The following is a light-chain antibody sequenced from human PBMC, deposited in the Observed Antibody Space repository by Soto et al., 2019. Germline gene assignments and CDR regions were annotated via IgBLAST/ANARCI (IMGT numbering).Light chain of an antibody. V-gene: IGKV3-15*01. CDR3: QQYNNWPPYT. J-gene: IGKJ2*01. Sequence: ETVMTQSPATLSVSPGERATLACRASQSVGSNLAWYQQKPGQAPRLLIYDASIRATGIPARFSGSGSGTEFTLTISSLQSEDFAVYYCQQYNNWPPYTFGQGTKLDIK. CDR2: DAS. CDR1: QSVGSN.